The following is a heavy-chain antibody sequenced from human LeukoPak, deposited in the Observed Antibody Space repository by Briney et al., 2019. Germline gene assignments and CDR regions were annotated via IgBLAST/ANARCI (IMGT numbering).Heavy chain of an antibody. V-gene: IGHV3-30*18. Sequence: PGGSLRLSCAASGFTFGSYGMHWVRQAPGKGLEWVATISYDGNSKYNEDSVKGRFTISRDNSKNTLYLQMNSLRAEEDTAVYYCAKDNHPQRGEYYYYYYMDVWGKGTTVTVSS. CDR2: ISYDGNSK. CDR3: AKDNHPQRGEYYYYYYMDV. J-gene: IGHJ6*03. D-gene: IGHD3-10*01. CDR1: GFTFGSYG.